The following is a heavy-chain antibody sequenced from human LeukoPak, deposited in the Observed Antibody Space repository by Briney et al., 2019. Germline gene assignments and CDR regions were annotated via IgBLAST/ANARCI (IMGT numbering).Heavy chain of an antibody. D-gene: IGHD3-22*01. CDR1: GSTFSSYA. J-gene: IGHJ4*02. Sequence: GGSLRLSCAASGSTFSSYAMSWVRQAPGKGLEWVSAISGSGGSTYYADSVKGRFTISRDNSKNTLYLQMNSLRAEDTAVYYCAKAFGGDYYDSSGYHPFDYWGQGTLVTVSS. CDR3: AKAFGGDYYDSSGYHPFDY. CDR2: ISGSGGST. V-gene: IGHV3-23*01.